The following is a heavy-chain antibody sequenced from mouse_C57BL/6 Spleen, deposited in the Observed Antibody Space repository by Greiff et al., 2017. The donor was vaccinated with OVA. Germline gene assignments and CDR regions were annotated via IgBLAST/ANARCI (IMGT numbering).Heavy chain of an antibody. V-gene: IGHV3-6*01. CDR2: ISYDGSN. D-gene: IGHD1-1*01. CDR1: GYSITSGYY. Sequence: VQLKESGPGLVKPSQSLSLTCSVTGYSITSGYYWNWIRQFPGNKLEWMGYISYDGSNNYNPSLKNRISITRDTSKNQFFLKLNSVTTEDTATYYCAREGLITTVPYWGQGTLVTVSA. J-gene: IGHJ3*01. CDR3: AREGLITTVPY.